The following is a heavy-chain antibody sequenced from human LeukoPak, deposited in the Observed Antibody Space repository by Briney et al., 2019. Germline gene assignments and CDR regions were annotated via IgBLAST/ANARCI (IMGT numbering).Heavy chain of an antibody. CDR3: ARVEVFWSGHDAFDI. J-gene: IGHJ3*02. V-gene: IGHV4-4*07. CDR2: IYTSGST. D-gene: IGHD3-3*01. CDR1: GGSISSYY. Sequence: SETLSLTCTGSGGSISSYYWSWIRQPAGKGLEWIGRIYTSGSTNYNPSLKSRVTMSVDTSKNQFSLKLSSVIAADTAVYYCARVEVFWSGHDAFDIWGQGTMVTVSS.